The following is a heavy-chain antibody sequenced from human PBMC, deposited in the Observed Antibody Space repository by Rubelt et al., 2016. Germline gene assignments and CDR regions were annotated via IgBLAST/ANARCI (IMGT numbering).Heavy chain of an antibody. D-gene: IGHD6-13*01. J-gene: IGHJ4*02. CDR1: GDSISRSHW. CDR3: ARRFEYSSSWYGDYYFDS. Sequence: GTLSLTCAVSGDSISRSHWWSWVRQPPGKGLEWIGEVFHSGVNTYNPTPKSGVNLVVEKSRNQFSLKLTSVTAADTAVYYCARRFEYSSSWYGDYYFDSWGQGTLVTVSS. V-gene: IGHV4-4*02. CDR2: VFHSGVN.